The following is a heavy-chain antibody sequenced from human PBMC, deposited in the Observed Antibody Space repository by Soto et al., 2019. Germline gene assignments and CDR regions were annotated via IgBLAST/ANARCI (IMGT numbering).Heavy chain of an antibody. V-gene: IGHV4-31*03. CDR2: IYYSGST. D-gene: IGHD3-22*01. CDR3: ARDQDRSGLDY. Sequence: QVQLQESGPGLVKPSQTLSLTCTVSGGSISSGGYYWSWIRQHPGKGLEWIGYIYYSGSTYYNPSLKSRVTISVDPPKNQFSLKLSSVTAADTAVYYCARDQDRSGLDYWGQGTLVTVSS. J-gene: IGHJ4*02. CDR1: GGSISSGGYY.